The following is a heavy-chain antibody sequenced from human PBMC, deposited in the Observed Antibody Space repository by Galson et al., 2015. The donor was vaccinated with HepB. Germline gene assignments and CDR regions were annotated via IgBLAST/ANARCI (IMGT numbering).Heavy chain of an antibody. J-gene: IGHJ4*02. Sequence: SLRLSCAASGFTFNDYNIIWVRQAPGKGLEWVSSISSYSSNIYYADSVRGRFTISRDNSKNALYLQMNSLRAEDTAIYYCARDPPLGAPFDYWGQGTLVTVSS. CDR2: ISSYSSNI. D-gene: IGHD7-27*01. V-gene: IGHV3-21*01. CDR3: ARDPPLGAPFDY. CDR1: GFTFNDYN.